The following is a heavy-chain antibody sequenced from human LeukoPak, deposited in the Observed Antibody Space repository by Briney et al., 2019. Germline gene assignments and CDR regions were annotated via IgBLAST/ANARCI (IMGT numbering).Heavy chain of an antibody. CDR3: AKDSLSQYCSSTSCRFDY. J-gene: IGHJ4*02. CDR2: INSDGCST. Sequence: PGGSLRLSCAASGFTFGSYWMHWVRHVPGKGLVWVSRINSDGCSTMYADWVKGRFTISRDKSKNTLYLQMNSLRAEDTAVYYCAKDSLSQYCSSTSCRFDYWGQGTLVTVSS. CDR1: GFTFGSYW. D-gene: IGHD2-2*01. V-gene: IGHV3-74*03.